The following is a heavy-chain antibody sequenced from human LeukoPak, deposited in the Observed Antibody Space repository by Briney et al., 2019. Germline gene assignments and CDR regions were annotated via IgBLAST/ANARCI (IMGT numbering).Heavy chain of an antibody. CDR3: AREPSIYYYDSSGYYLEGAFDI. CDR1: GYTFTGYY. Sequence: ASVKVSCKASGYTFTGYYMHWVRQAPGQGLEWMGWINPNSGGTNYAQKFQGRVTMTRDTSISTAYMELSRLRSDDTAVYYCAREPSIYYYDSSGYYLEGAFDIWGQGTMVTVSS. J-gene: IGHJ3*02. CDR2: INPNSGGT. V-gene: IGHV1-2*02. D-gene: IGHD3-22*01.